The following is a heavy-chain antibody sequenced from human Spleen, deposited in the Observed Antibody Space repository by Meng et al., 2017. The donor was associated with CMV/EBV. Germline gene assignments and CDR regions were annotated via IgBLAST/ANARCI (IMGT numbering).Heavy chain of an antibody. CDR1: GGPFNGYA. Sequence: ASGGPFNGYAITRVRQAPGQGLGWMGGIVPLFGTANYTQKFQGRVTITRDESTSTVYMELSSLRSADTAVYYCARDQDSSSFNWLDPWGQGTLVTVSS. V-gene: IGHV1-69*05. D-gene: IGHD6-6*01. J-gene: IGHJ5*02. CDR3: ARDQDSSSFNWLDP. CDR2: IVPLFGTA.